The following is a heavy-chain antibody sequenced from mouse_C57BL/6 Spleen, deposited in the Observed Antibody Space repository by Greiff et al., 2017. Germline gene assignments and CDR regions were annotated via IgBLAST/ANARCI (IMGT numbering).Heavy chain of an antibody. J-gene: IGHJ2*01. CDR3: ARSYGSIFDY. Sequence: VQRVESGAELARPGASVKMSCKASGYTFTSYTMHWVKQRPGQGLEWIGYINPSSGYTKYNQKFKDKATLTADKSSSTAYMQLSSLTSEDSAVYYCARSYGSIFDYWGQGTTLTVSS. CDR2: INPSSGYT. V-gene: IGHV1-4*01. D-gene: IGHD1-1*01. CDR1: GYTFTSYT.